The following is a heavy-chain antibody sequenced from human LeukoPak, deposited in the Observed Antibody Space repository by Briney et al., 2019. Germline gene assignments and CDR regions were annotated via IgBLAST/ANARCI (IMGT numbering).Heavy chain of an antibody. CDR3: AKSITRTWELHLFDY. Sequence: GGSLRLSCAASGFTFSSYAMSWVRQAPGKGLEWVSAISGSGGSTYYADSVKGRFTISRDNSKNTLYLQMNSLRAEDTAVYYCAKSITRTWELHLFDYWGQGTLVTVSS. J-gene: IGHJ4*02. CDR2: ISGSGGST. D-gene: IGHD1-26*01. V-gene: IGHV3-23*01. CDR1: GFTFSSYA.